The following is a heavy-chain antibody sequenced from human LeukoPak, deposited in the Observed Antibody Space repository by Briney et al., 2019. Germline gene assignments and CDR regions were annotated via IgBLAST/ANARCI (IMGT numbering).Heavy chain of an antibody. J-gene: IGHJ4*02. CDR1: GGYISSYY. Sequence: SETLSLTCSVSGGYISSYYWSWIRQPAGKGLESIGHISTSGSTNYNPSLKSRVTMSVDTSKNQFSLKLSSVTAADTAVYYCARDHYSSSSTWDYWGQGTLVTVS. D-gene: IGHD6-6*01. V-gene: IGHV4-4*07. CDR2: ISTSGST. CDR3: ARDHYSSSSTWDY.